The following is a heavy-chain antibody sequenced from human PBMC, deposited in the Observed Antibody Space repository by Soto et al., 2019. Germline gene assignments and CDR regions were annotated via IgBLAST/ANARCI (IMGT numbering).Heavy chain of an antibody. CDR2: IIPILGTP. J-gene: IGHJ4*02. CDR3: ARERSRYDRSGYYRPDY. D-gene: IGHD3-22*01. V-gene: IGHV1-69*10. Sequence: ASVKVSCKTSGDTFSSYAISWVRQAPGQGLEWMGGIIPILGTPSYAQKFQGRVTITADKSTSTAYMELSSLRSEDTAVYYCARERSRYDRSGYYRPDYWGQGTLVTVPQ. CDR1: GDTFSSYA.